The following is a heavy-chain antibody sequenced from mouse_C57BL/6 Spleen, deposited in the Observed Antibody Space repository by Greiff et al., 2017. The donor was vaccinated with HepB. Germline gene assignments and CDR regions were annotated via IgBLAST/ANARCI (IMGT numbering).Heavy chain of an antibody. CDR2: INYDGSST. J-gene: IGHJ2*01. V-gene: IGHV5-16*01. Sequence: EVKVVESEGGLVQPGSSMKLSCTASGFTFSDYYMAWVRQVPEKGLEWVANINYDGSSTYYLDSLKSRFIISRDNAKNILYLQMSSLKSEDTATYYCARALYYYGSSYYFDYWGQGTTLTVSS. CDR1: GFTFSDYY. D-gene: IGHD1-1*01. CDR3: ARALYYYGSSYYFDY.